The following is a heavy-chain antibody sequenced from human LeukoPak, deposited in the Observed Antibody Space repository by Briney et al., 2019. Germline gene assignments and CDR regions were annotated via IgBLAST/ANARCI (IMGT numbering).Heavy chain of an antibody. D-gene: IGHD3-10*01. CDR1: GGSFSGYY. V-gene: IGHV4-34*01. Sequence: PSETLSLTCAVYGGSFSGYYWSWIRQPPGKGLEWIGEINHSGSTNYNPSLKSRVTISVDTSKNQFSLKLSSVTAADTAVYYCARGTPSMVRGVTLYYYYYYMDVWGKGTTVTVSS. CDR3: ARGTPSMVRGVTLYYYYYYMDV. J-gene: IGHJ6*03. CDR2: INHSGST.